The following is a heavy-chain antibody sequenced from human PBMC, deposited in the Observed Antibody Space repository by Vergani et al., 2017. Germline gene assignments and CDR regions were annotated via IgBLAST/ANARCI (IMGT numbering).Heavy chain of an antibody. CDR2: ISWNSGSI. CDR3: ARERTIFGVVDYFYYGMDV. J-gene: IGHJ6*02. CDR1: GFTFDDYA. Sequence: EVQLVESGGGLVQPGRSLRLSCAASGFTFDDYAMHWVRQAPGKGLEWVSGISWNSGSIGYADSVKGRVTISRDNAKSSRYMQMNSLRAEDTAVYYCARERTIFGVVDYFYYGMDVWGQGTTVTVSS. D-gene: IGHD3-3*01. V-gene: IGHV3-9*01.